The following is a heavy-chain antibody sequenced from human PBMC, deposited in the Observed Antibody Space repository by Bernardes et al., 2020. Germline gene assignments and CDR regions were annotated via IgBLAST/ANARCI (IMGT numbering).Heavy chain of an antibody. CDR1: GGSFSGYY. CDR2: INHSGST. V-gene: IGHV4-34*01. CDR3: ARGPGGIGYGGRWNWFDP. J-gene: IGHJ5*02. Sequence: SETLSLTCAVYGGSFSGYYWSWIRQPPGKGLEWIGEINHSGSTNYNPSLKSRVTISVDTSKNQFSLKLSSVTAADTAVYYCARGPGGIGYGGRWNWFDPWGQGTLVTVSS. D-gene: IGHD4-17*01.